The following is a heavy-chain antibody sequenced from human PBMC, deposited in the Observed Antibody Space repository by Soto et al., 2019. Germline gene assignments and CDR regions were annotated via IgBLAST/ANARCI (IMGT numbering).Heavy chain of an antibody. CDR3: ASRGNSSWSSVNAFDI. Sequence: QVQLVQSGAEVKKPGASVKVSCKASGYTFSSYGISWVRQAPGQGLEWMGWISGYNSNTNYAQKLQGRVTMTTDTSTSTAYMELRSRRSDDTAVYDCASRGNSSWSSVNAFDIWGQGTMVTVSS. CDR2: ISGYNSNT. V-gene: IGHV1-18*01. D-gene: IGHD6-13*01. CDR1: GYTFSSYG. J-gene: IGHJ3*02.